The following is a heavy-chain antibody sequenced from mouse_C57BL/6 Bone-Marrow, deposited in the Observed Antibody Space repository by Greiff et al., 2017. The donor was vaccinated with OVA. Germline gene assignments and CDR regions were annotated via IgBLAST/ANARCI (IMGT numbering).Heavy chain of an antibody. CDR3: ARLELVGFAY. J-gene: IGHJ3*01. Sequence: QVQLKESGAELVRPGTSVKMSCKASGYTFTNYWIGWAKQRPGHGLEWIGDIYPGGGYTNYNEKFKGKATLTADKSSSTAYMQFSSLTSEDSAIYYCARLELVGFAYWGQGTLVTVSA. CDR2: IYPGGGYT. CDR1: GYTFTNYW. V-gene: IGHV1-63*01.